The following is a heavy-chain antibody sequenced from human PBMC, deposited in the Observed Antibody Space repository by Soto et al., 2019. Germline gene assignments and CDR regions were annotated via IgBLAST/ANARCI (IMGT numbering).Heavy chain of an antibody. CDR1: GGSFSGYY. CDR2: INHSGST. V-gene: IGHV4-34*01. D-gene: IGHD2-2*01. Sequence: SETLSLTCAVYGGSFSGYYWSWIRQPPGKGLEWIGEINHSGSTNYNPSLKSRVTISVDTSKNQFSLKLSSVTAADTAVYYCARGFGAAIWFYYYYGMDGWGQGTTVTVSS. J-gene: IGHJ6*02. CDR3: ARGFGAAIWFYYYYGMDG.